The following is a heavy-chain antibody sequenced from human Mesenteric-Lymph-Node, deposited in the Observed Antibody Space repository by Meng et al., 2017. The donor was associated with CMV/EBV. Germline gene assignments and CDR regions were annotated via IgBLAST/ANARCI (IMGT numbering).Heavy chain of an antibody. CDR1: GFTFSSYW. J-gene: IGHJ5*02. CDR2: INSDGSSK. CDR3: ARDPECSSTSCYTLNWFDP. Sequence: GESLKISCAASGFTFSSYWMHWVRQAPGKGLVWVSRINSDGSSKSYADSVKGRFTITRDNAKNTLYLQMNSLRAEDTAVYYCARDPECSSTSCYTLNWFDPWGQGTLVTVSS. V-gene: IGHV3-74*01. D-gene: IGHD2-2*02.